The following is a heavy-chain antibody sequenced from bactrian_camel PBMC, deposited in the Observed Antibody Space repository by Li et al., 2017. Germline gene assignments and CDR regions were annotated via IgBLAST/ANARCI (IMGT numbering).Heavy chain of an antibody. Sequence: LRLACAADSATYSPSCMGWFRQSPGGEREGVAAIHTGIGASRYSSDSVKGRFTISKDNAKSTLFLQMDSLKPEDSGMYYCAAEPYCTPLRGSIYFPTDYNYSGQGT. V-gene: IGHV3S40*01. CDR1: SATYSPSC. D-gene: IGHD1*01. CDR3: AAEPYCTPLRGSIYFPTDYNY. J-gene: IGHJ4*01. CDR2: IHTGIGAS.